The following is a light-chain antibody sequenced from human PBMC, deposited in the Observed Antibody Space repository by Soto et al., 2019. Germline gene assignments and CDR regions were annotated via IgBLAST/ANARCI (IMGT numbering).Light chain of an antibody. CDR3: QTYDSSLSAPYV. Sequence: PGLTQPGSGSGAAEQRGTISSNGSRSNIGAGYDVHWYQNLPGTAPKLLFYDNSNRPSGVPDRFSGSKSGTSASLAITGLQAEDEADHYCQTYDSSLSAPYVFGAGTKVTGL. CDR2: DNS. J-gene: IGLJ1*01. CDR1: RSNIGAGYD. V-gene: IGLV1-40*01.